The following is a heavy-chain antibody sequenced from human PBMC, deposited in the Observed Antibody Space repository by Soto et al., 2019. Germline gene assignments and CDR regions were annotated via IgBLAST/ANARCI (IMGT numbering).Heavy chain of an antibody. CDR1: GGSISSYY. D-gene: IGHD3-10*01. CDR2: IYYSGST. J-gene: IGHJ6*03. CDR3: ARHIGKGGYMDV. V-gene: IGHV4-59*08. Sequence: PSETLSLTCTVSGGSISSYYWSWIRQPPGKGLEWIGYIYYSGSTNYNPPLKSRVTISVDTSKNQFSLKLSSVTAADTAVYYCARHIGKGGYMDVWGKGTTVTVSS.